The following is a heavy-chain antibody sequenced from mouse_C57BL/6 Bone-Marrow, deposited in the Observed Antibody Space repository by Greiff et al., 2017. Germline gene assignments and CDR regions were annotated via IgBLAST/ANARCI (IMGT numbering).Heavy chain of an antibody. Sequence: EVKLVESGGDLVKPGGYLKLSCAASGFTFSSYGMSWVRQTPDKRLEWVATISSGGSYTYYPDSVKGRFTISRDNAKNTLYLQMSSLKSEDTAMYYCARRWLLFFDYWGQGTTLTVSS. CDR2: ISSGGSYT. CDR1: GFTFSSYG. J-gene: IGHJ2*01. D-gene: IGHD2-3*01. V-gene: IGHV5-6*02. CDR3: ARRWLLFFDY.